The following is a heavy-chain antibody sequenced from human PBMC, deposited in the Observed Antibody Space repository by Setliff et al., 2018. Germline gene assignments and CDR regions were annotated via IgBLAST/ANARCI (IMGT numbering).Heavy chain of an antibody. CDR1: GGSVSRGSYY. CDR3: ARSFSRREKFLLDY. V-gene: IGHV4-34*12. CDR2: IIHSGST. Sequence: ETLSLTCTVSGGSVSRGSYYWSWIRQPPGKRLEWIGEIIHSGSTNYNPSLKSRVTISMDTSKNQFSLKVSSVTAADTAVYYCARSFSRREKFLLDYWGQGALVTVSS. J-gene: IGHJ4*02.